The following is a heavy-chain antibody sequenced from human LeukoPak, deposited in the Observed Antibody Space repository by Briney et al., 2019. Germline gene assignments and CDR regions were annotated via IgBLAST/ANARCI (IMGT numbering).Heavy chain of an antibody. Sequence: PGGSLRLSCAASGFIFSTYAMTWLRQAPGKGLEWVSALSASGFNTYYADSVEGRFTISRDNFKNMLYLQMNSLRAEDTAVYYCAQISVDTSRNRWSDFDSWGRGILATVSS. CDR3: AQISVDTSRNRWSDFDS. J-gene: IGHJ4*02. V-gene: IGHV3-23*01. CDR1: GFIFSTYA. CDR2: LSASGFNT. D-gene: IGHD5-18*01.